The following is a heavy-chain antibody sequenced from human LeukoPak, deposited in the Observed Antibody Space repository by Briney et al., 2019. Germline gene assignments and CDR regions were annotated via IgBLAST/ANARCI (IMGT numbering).Heavy chain of an antibody. D-gene: IGHD6-19*01. CDR3: AGCIAVAGTRLNWFDP. CDR2: IYYSENT. Sequence: SETLSLTCTVSGGSISSSSYYWGWIRQPPGKGLVWIGSIYYSENTYYNPSLKSRVTISVGSSKNQFSLKLSSVTAADTAVYYCAGCIAVAGTRLNWFDPWGQGTLVTVSS. J-gene: IGHJ5*02. CDR1: GGSISSSSYY. V-gene: IGHV4-39*01.